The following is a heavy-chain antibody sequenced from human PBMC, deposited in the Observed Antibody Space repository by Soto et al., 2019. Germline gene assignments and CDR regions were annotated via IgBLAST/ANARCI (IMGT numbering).Heavy chain of an antibody. Sequence: GGSLRLSCAASGFTFSSYWMHWVRQAPGKGLVWVSRINSDGSSTSYADSVKGRFTISRDNAKNTLYLQMNSLRAEDTAVYYCATVNEYGGPGIGFDPWGQGTLVTVSS. J-gene: IGHJ5*02. D-gene: IGHD4-17*01. CDR3: ATVNEYGGPGIGFDP. CDR1: GFTFSSYW. CDR2: INSDGSST. V-gene: IGHV3-74*01.